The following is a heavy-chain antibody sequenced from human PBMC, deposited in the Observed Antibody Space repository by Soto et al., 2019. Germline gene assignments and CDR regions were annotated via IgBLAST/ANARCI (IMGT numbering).Heavy chain of an antibody. J-gene: IGHJ4*02. V-gene: IGHV4-4*02. CDR3: AIRTTVSTRLGY. Sequence: QVQLQESGPGLVKPSGTLSLTCAVSGGSISSSNWWSWVRQPPRKGLEWMGEIYPSGSTNYNPSLKSRVTISVDKSKNQCSPKLSSVTAADTAVYDCAIRTTVSTRLGYWGQGTLVTVSS. CDR2: IYPSGST. D-gene: IGHD4-17*01. CDR1: GGSISSSNW.